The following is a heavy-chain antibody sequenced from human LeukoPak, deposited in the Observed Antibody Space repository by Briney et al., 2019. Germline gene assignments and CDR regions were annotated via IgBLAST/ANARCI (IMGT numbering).Heavy chain of an antibody. J-gene: IGHJ4*02. Sequence: GGSLRLSCAASGFTFSSYAMRWVSQAPGKGLEWVAAISGSGGSTYYADSVRGRFTISRDNSKNTLYLQMNSLRAEDTAVYYCAKVSHYYDSSGYYKCFDYWGQGTLVTVSS. D-gene: IGHD3-22*01. CDR1: GFTFSSYA. CDR2: ISGSGGST. CDR3: AKVSHYYDSSGYYKCFDY. V-gene: IGHV3-23*01.